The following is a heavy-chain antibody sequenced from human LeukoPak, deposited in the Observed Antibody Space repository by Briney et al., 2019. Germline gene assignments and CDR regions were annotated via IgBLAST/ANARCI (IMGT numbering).Heavy chain of an antibody. CDR1: GYSFTNYW. V-gene: IGHV5-51*01. Sequence: PGESLKISCKGSGYSFTNYWIGWVRPIPGKGLGWRGIIYPGDSDTRYSPSFQGQVTISADKSISTAYLQWSSLKASDTAMYYCARQRPESYGYNYLGAFDIWGQGTMVTVSS. D-gene: IGHD5-24*01. CDR2: IYPGDSDT. CDR3: ARQRPESYGYNYLGAFDI. J-gene: IGHJ3*02.